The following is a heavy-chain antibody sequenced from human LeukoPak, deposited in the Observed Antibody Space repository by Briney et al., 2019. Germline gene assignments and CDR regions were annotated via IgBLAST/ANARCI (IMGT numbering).Heavy chain of an antibody. D-gene: IGHD2-15*01. J-gene: IGHJ5*02. CDR3: ARWIEKDIVVVVPAGNWFDP. CDR2: INPSGGST. Sequence: ASVKVSCKASGYTFTSYYMHWVRQAPGQGLEWMGIINPSGGSTSYAQKFQGRVTMTRDMSTSTDYKELSSLRSEDTAVYYCARWIEKDIVVVVPAGNWFDPWGQGTLVTVSS. CDR1: GYTFTSYY. V-gene: IGHV1-46*01.